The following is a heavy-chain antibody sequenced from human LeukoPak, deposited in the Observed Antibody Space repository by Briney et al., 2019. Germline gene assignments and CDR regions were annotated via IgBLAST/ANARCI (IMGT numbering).Heavy chain of an antibody. V-gene: IGHV1-69*04. CDR1: GGTFSSYA. J-gene: IGHJ4*02. Sequence: SVKVSCKASGGTFSSYAISWVRQAPGQVLEWMGRIIPILGIANYAQKFQGRVTITADKSTSTAYMELSSLRSEDTAVYYCAFISYYYDSSGYLDYWGQGTLVTVSS. CDR2: IIPILGIA. D-gene: IGHD3-22*01. CDR3: AFISYYYDSSGYLDY.